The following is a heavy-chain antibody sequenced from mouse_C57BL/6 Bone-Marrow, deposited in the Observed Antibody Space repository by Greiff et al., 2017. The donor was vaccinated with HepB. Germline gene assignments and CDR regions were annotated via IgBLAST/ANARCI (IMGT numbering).Heavy chain of an antibody. Sequence: QVQLQQPGAELVMPGASVKLSCKASGYTFTSYWMHWVKQRPGQGLEWIGEIDPSDSYTNYNQKFKGKSTLTVDKSSSTAYMQLSSLTSEDSAVYYCARTYYDYGGYAMDYWGQGTSVTVSP. J-gene: IGHJ4*01. CDR1: GYTFTSYW. CDR3: ARTYYDYGGYAMDY. D-gene: IGHD2-4*01. V-gene: IGHV1-69*01. CDR2: IDPSDSYT.